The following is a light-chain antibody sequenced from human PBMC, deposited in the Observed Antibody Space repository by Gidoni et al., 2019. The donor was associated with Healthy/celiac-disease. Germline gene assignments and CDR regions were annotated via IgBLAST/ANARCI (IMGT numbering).Light chain of an antibody. CDR3: QQYGSSRWT. V-gene: IGKV3-20*01. CDR1: QSVSTSY. CDR2: GAS. Sequence: SVLTQCPGSLSLSQGASATLSCRASQSVSTSYLAWYQQKPGQAPRLLIYGASSRATGIPDRFSGSGSGTDFTLTISRLEPEDWAVYYCQQYGSSRWTFGQGTKVEIK. J-gene: IGKJ1*01.